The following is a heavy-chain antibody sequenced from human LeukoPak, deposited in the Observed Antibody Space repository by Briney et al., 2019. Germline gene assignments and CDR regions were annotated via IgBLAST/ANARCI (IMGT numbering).Heavy chain of an antibody. V-gene: IGHV3-21*01. Sequence: PGGSLRLSCAASGFTFSSYTMNWVRQAPGKGLEWVSSITLSSSYIYYVDSVKGRFTISRDNAKNSLYLQMNSLRAEDTAVYYCARGSVGEFDYWGQGTLATVSS. CDR3: ARGSVGEFDY. J-gene: IGHJ4*02. CDR2: ITLSSSYI. CDR1: GFTFSSYT. D-gene: IGHD1-26*01.